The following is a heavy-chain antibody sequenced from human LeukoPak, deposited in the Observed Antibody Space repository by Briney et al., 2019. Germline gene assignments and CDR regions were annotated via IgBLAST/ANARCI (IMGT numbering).Heavy chain of an antibody. CDR3: ARGVEPLAANTLAY. CDR1: GFTVITND. J-gene: IGHJ4*02. Sequence: GGSLRLSCAASGFTVITNDMTWVRQAPGKGLXWVSVLYSDGNTKYADSVQGRFTISRDNSKNTLYLEMNSLSPDDTAVYYCARGVEPLAANTLAYWGQGTLVTVSS. V-gene: IGHV3-53*01. D-gene: IGHD1-14*01. CDR2: LYSDGNT.